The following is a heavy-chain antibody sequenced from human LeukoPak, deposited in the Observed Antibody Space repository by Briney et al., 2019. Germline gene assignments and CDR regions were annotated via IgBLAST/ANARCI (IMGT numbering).Heavy chain of an antibody. CDR2: ISTDGTTT. J-gene: IGHJ4*02. CDR3: ARSLGYSSGG. CDR1: GFPFRSHW. V-gene: IGHV3-74*01. Sequence: GGSLRLSCSASGFPFRSHWMHWVRQVPGKGLVWVSHISTDGTTTNYADSVKGRFTISRDNAKDTLYLQLNSLRAEDTAIYYCARSLGYSSGGWGQGTLVTVSS. D-gene: IGHD2-15*01.